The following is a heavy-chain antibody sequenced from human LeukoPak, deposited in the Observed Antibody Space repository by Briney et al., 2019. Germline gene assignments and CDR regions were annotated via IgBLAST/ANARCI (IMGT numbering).Heavy chain of an antibody. D-gene: IGHD3-10*01. V-gene: IGHV3-23*01. CDR3: AKVGSYYNFYYFDY. J-gene: IGHJ4*02. Sequence: LPGGSLRLSCAASGFTFSSYAMSWVRQAPGKGREWVSGISGSGGSTYYADSVKGRFTISRDNSKNTLYLQMNSLRAEDTAVYYCAKVGSYYNFYYFDYWGQGTLVSVSS. CDR2: ISGSGGST. CDR1: GFTFSSYA.